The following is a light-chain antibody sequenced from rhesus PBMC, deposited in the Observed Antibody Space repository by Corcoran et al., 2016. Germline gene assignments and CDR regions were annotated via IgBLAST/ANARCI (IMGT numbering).Light chain of an antibody. Sequence: DIQMTQSPSSLSASVGDRVTITCRASQTISSYLAWYQQKPGKVPKLLIHAASSLESGVPSRFSGSGSGTEFTLTISSLQPEDFATYYCQQHNSHPYSFGQGTKVEIK. CDR2: AAS. CDR1: QTISSY. J-gene: IGKJ2*01. CDR3: QQHNSHPYS. V-gene: IGKV1-44*02.